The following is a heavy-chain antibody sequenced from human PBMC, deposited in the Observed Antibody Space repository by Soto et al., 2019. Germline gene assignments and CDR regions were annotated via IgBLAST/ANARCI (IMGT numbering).Heavy chain of an antibody. CDR1: GFTVSSNY. Sequence: EVQLVESGGGLIQPGGSLRLSCAASGFTVSSNYMSWVCQAPGKGLEWVSVIYSGGSTYYADSVKGRFTISRDNSKNTLYLQMNSLRAEDTAVYYCARLSGATLGYYDSSGYYSLWGQGTLVTVSS. D-gene: IGHD3-22*01. V-gene: IGHV3-53*01. CDR2: IYSGGST. CDR3: ARLSGATLGYYDSSGYYSL. J-gene: IGHJ4*02.